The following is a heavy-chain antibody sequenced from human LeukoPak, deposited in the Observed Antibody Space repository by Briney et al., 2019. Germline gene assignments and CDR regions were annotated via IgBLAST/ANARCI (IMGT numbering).Heavy chain of an antibody. CDR3: ARGEGYCSGGSCLLFDY. V-gene: IGHV1-18*01. J-gene: IGHJ4*02. Sequence: GASVKVSCKASGYTSTSYGISWVRQAPGQGLEWMGWISAYNGNTNYAQKLQGRVTMTTDTSTSTAYMELRSLRSDDTAVYYCARGEGYCSGGSCLLFDYWGQGTLVTVSS. CDR1: GYTSTSYG. CDR2: ISAYNGNT. D-gene: IGHD2-15*01.